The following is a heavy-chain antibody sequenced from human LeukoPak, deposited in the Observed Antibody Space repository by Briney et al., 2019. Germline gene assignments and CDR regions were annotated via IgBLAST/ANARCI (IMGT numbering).Heavy chain of an antibody. CDR1: GGSISSGDYY. V-gene: IGHV4-30-4*01. Sequence: SETLSLTYTVSGGSISSGDYYWSWIRQPPGKGLEWIGYIYYSGSTYYNPSLKSRVTISVDTSKNQFSLKLSSVTAADTAVYYCARDAVVPAAISSYGMDVWGQGATVTVSS. CDR2: IYYSGST. J-gene: IGHJ6*02. D-gene: IGHD2-2*01. CDR3: ARDAVVPAAISSYGMDV.